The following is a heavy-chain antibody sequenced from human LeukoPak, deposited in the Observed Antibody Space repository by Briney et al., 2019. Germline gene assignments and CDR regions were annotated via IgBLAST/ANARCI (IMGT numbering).Heavy chain of an antibody. CDR3: ARGREYSSGPGFDY. CDR1: GYTFTSND. D-gene: IGHD3-22*01. J-gene: IGHJ4*02. Sequence: GASVKVSCKASGYTFTSNDINWVRQATGQGPEWMGWMNPNSGNTGYEQKFQGRVTMTRNTSISTDYMELSSLRSEDTAVYYCARGREYSSGPGFDYWGQGTLVTVSS. V-gene: IGHV1-8*01. CDR2: MNPNSGNT.